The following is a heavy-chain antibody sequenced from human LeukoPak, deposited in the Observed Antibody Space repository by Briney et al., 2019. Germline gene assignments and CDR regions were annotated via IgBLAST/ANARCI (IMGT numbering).Heavy chain of an antibody. CDR3: AKDRRYIVATIFDY. CDR1: GFTFSSHA. J-gene: IGHJ4*02. V-gene: IGHV3-23*01. D-gene: IGHD5-12*01. CDR2: ISGSGGST. Sequence: GGSLRLSCAASGFTFSSHAMSWVRQAPGKGLEWVSAISGSGGSTYYADSVKGRFTISRDNSKNTLYLQMNRLRAEDTAVYYCAKDRRYIVATIFDYWGQGTLVTVSS.